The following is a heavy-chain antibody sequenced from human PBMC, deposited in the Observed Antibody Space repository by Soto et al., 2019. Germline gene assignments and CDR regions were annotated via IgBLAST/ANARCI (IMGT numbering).Heavy chain of an antibody. J-gene: IGHJ4*02. D-gene: IGHD3-16*02. CDR1: GGSISNYY. CDR2: IYYSGNT. V-gene: IGHV4-59*01. Sequence: PSETLSLTCTVSGGSISNYYWSWIRQSPGKGLEWIAYIYYSGNTKYNPSLKSRVTISVDTSKNHFSLNLSSVTAADTAIYYCARGRLGELSPLGYWGQGILVTVSS. CDR3: ARGRLGELSPLGY.